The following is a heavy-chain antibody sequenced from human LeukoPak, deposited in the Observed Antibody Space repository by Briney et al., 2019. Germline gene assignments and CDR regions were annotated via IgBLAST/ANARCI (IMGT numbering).Heavy chain of an antibody. CDR3: AKEFRSAYGMDV. V-gene: IGHV3-43*02. CDR2: ISGDGGST. Sequence: GGSLRLSCAASGFTFDDYAMHWVRQAPGKGLEWVSLISGDGGSTYYADSVKGRFTISRDNIKNSLYLQMNSLRTEDTAFYYCAKEFRSAYGMDVWGQGTTVTVSS. CDR1: GFTFDDYA. J-gene: IGHJ6*02.